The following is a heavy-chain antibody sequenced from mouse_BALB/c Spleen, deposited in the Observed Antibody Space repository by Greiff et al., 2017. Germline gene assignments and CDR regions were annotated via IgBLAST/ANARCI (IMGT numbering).Heavy chain of an antibody. J-gene: IGHJ2*01. V-gene: IGHV5-17*02. CDR2: ISSGSSTI. CDR3: ARDGNLVY. D-gene: IGHD2-1*01. Sequence: DVQLVESGGGLVQPGGSRKLSCAASGFTFSSFGMHWVRQAPEKGLEWVAYISSGSSTIYYADTVKGRFTISRDNPKNTLFLQMTSLRSEDTAMYYCARDGNLVYWGQGTTLTVSS. CDR1: GFTFSSFG.